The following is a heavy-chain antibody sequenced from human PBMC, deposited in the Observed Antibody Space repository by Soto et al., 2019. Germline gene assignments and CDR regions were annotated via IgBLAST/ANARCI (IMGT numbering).Heavy chain of an antibody. CDR1: GFIVSNHY. CDR3: ARGPLGWFDP. CDR2: IYGGGNT. V-gene: IGHV3-53*01. J-gene: IGHJ5*02. Sequence: GGSLRLSCAASGFIVSNHYLSWVRQAPGKGLEWVSLIYGGGNTYYADSVRGRFTISRDNSKNTIYLQMNSLRAEDTAVYYCARGPLGWFDPWGQGTLVTVSS.